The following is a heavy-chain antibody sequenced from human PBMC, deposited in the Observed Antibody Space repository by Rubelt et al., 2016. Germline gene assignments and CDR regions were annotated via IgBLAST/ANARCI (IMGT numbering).Heavy chain of an antibody. CDR2: INHSGST. J-gene: IGHJ4*02. V-gene: IGHV4-34*01. CDR1: GGSFSGYY. CDR3: ARGGGSYYQDY. D-gene: IGHD1-26*01. Sequence: QVQLQQWGAGLLKPSETLSLTCAVYGGSFSGYYWSWIRQPPGKGLEWIGEINHSGSTNYNPSFKVRVTISVDTSKNQFALKLSSVTAADTAVYYCARGGGSYYQDYWGQGTLVTVSS.